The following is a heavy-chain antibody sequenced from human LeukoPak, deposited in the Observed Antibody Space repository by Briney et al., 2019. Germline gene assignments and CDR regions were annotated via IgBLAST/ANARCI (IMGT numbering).Heavy chain of an antibody. D-gene: IGHD1-26*01. CDR3: ATRIDPEKYFQH. Sequence: GGSLRLSCAASGFTFSSYGMHWVRQAPGKGLEWVAVISYDGSNKYYADSVKCRFTISRDNSKNTLYLQMNSLRAEDTAVYYCATRIDPEKYFQHWGQGTLVTVSS. J-gene: IGHJ1*01. V-gene: IGHV3-30*03. CDR2: ISYDGSNK. CDR1: GFTFSSYG.